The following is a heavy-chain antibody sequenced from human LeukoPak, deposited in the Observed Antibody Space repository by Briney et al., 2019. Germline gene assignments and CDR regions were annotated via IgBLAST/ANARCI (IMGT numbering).Heavy chain of an antibody. CDR1: GGSISSGGYS. D-gene: IGHD6-13*01. V-gene: IGHV4-30-2*01. J-gene: IGHJ4*02. Sequence: PSETLSLTCAVSGGSISSGGYSWSWIRQPPGKDLEWIGYIYHSGSTYYNPSLKSRVTISVDRSKNQFSLKLSSVTAADTAVYYCARDRGNYFDYWGQGTLVTVSS. CDR2: IYHSGST. CDR3: ARDRGNYFDY.